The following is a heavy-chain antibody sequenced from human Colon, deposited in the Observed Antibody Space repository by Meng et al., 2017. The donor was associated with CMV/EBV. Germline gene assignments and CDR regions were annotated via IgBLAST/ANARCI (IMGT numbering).Heavy chain of an antibody. J-gene: IGHJ5*02. D-gene: IGHD5-12*01. CDR1: GFTFSSYE. V-gene: IGHV3-48*03. CDR2: ISSSGGST. CDR3: VRDDVDIQTNPSLDL. Sequence: GGSLRLSCAVSGFTFSSYEMNWVRQAPGKGLEWVSYISSSGGSTYYADSAKGRFTISRDNAQDSLSLQMDSLRAEDTAIYYCVRDDVDIQTNPSLDLWGLGTLVTVSS.